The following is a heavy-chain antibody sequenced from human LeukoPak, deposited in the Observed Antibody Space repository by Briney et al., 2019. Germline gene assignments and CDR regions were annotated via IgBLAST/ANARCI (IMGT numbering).Heavy chain of an antibody. Sequence: AGGSLRLSCAASGFTFSSHGLTWVRQAPGKGLEWVSVISASGTITYYADSVKGRFTISRDNFENTLYLQMNSLRAEDTAVYYCAKYWAAAGTSAFDIWGQGTMVTVSS. J-gene: IGHJ3*02. D-gene: IGHD6-13*01. CDR2: ISASGTIT. CDR3: AKYWAAAGTSAFDI. V-gene: IGHV3-23*01. CDR1: GFTFSSHG.